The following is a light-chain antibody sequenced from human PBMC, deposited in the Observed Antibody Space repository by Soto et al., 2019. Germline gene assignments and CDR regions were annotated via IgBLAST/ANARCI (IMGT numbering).Light chain of an antibody. CDR3: QQYYSDPLT. CDR1: QGIRRY. V-gene: IGKV1-8*01. J-gene: IGKJ4*02. CDR2: AAS. Sequence: AIRMTQSPSSLSASTGDRVTITCRASQGIRRYLAWYQQKPGKAPKLLIYAASTLQSGVPSRFSGSGSGTDFTLTVSCLQSEYFPTYYCQQYYSDPLTFAGGT.